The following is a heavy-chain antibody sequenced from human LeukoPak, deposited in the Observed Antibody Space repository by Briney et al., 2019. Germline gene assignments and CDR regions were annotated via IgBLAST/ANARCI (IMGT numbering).Heavy chain of an antibody. CDR2: ITTAGDT. D-gene: IGHD3-22*01. Sequence: GRSLRLSCAASGFTFSSYDIHWVRQATGKGLEWVSTITTAGDTYYPGSVKGRFTISRENAKNSLYLQMNSLRAGDTAVYYCARGVYYDSGGDWFDPWGQGTLVTVSS. CDR3: ARGVYYDSGGDWFDP. V-gene: IGHV3-13*01. CDR1: GFTFSSYD. J-gene: IGHJ5*02.